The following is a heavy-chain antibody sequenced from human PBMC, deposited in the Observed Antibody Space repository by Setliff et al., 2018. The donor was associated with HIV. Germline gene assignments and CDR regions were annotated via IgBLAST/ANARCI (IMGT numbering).Heavy chain of an antibody. V-gene: IGHV1-18*01. CDR2: ISAYNGNT. D-gene: IGHD6-19*01. Sequence: ASVKVSCKASGYTFTSYGISWVRQAPGQGLEWMGWISAYNGNTNYAQKLQGRVTMTTDTSTSTAYMELRSLRSDDTAVYYCARVPYRSAWFSGGLDIWGQGTMVTVSS. CDR3: ARVPYRSAWFSGGLDI. J-gene: IGHJ3*02. CDR1: GYTFTSYG.